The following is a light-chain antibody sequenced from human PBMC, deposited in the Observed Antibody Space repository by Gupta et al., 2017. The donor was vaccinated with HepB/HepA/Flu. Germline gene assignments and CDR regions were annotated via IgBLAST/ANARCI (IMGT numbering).Light chain of an antibody. V-gene: IGLV1-40*01. Sequence: QSVLTQPPSVSGAPGQRVTISCTGSSSNIGAGHDVHWYQQLPGTAPKLFIFGNYNRPSGVPDRFSGSKSGTSASLAITGLQAEDEADYYCQSYDSSLSGSVFGGGTKLTVL. CDR3: QSYDSSLSGSV. CDR2: GNY. CDR1: SSNIGAGHD. J-gene: IGLJ2*01.